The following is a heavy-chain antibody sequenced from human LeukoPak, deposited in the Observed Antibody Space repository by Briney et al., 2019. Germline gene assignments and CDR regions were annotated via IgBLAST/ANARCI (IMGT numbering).Heavy chain of an antibody. CDR2: IYYSGST. CDR3: ARLNDFWSGDYSDY. CDR1: GGSISSYY. J-gene: IGHJ4*02. V-gene: IGHV4-59*08. Sequence: SETLSLTCTVSGGSISSYYWSWIRQPPGKGLEWIGYIYYSGSTYYNPSLKSRVTISVDTSKNQFSLKLNSVTAADTAVYYCARLNDFWSGDYSDYWGQGTLVTASS. D-gene: IGHD3-3*01.